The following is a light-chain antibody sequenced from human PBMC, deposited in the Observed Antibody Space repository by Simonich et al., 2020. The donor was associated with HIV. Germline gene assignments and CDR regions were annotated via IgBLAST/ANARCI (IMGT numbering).Light chain of an antibody. Sequence: DIQMTQSPSTLSASVGDRVTITCPASQSISSWLAWYQQKPGKAPKLLIYKASSLESGVPSRFSGSGSGIEFTLTISSLQPEDFATYYCLQHNSYPPTFGGGTKVEIK. CDR2: KAS. V-gene: IGKV1-5*03. CDR1: QSISSW. CDR3: LQHNSYPPT. J-gene: IGKJ4*01.